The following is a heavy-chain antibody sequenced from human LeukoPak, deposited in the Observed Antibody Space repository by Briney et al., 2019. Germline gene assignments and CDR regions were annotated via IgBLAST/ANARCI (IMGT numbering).Heavy chain of an antibody. V-gene: IGHV4-61*02. CDR3: ARDGLNSYYYDSSGYYYLWYFDL. D-gene: IGHD3-22*01. Sequence: SETLSLTCTVSGGSISSSSYYWGWIRQPAGKGLEWIGRIYTSGSTNYNPSLKSRVTMSVDTSKNQFSLKLSSVTAADTAVYYCARDGLNSYYYDSSGYYYLWYFDLWGRGTLVTVSS. CDR1: GGSISSSSYY. CDR2: IYTSGST. J-gene: IGHJ2*01.